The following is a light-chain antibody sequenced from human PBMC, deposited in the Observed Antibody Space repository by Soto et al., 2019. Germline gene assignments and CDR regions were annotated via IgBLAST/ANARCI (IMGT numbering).Light chain of an antibody. V-gene: IGKV3-20*01. Sequence: EIVLTQSPGTLSLSPGERATLSCRASQTVTSSYLAWYQQKPGQAPRLLIYGASSRATGIPVRFSGSGSGTDFTLTLSRLEPEDFAVYYCQQYGSSPFTFGGGTKVEIK. CDR3: QQYGSSPFT. CDR1: QTVTSSY. CDR2: GAS. J-gene: IGKJ4*01.